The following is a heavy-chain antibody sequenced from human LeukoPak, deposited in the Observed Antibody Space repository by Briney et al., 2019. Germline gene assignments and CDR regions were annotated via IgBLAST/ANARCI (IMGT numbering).Heavy chain of an antibody. V-gene: IGHV3-64*01. D-gene: IGHD2-2*01. CDR1: GFTFSSYA. J-gene: IGHJ3*02. CDR2: ISSNGGST. CDR3: AREAGRVYCSSTSCSDAFDI. Sequence: GGSLRLSCAASGFTFSSYAMHWVRQAPGKGLEYVSAISSNGGSTYYANSVKGRFTISRDNSKNTLYLQMGSLRAEDMAVYYCAREAGRVYCSSTSCSDAFDIWGQGTMVTVSS.